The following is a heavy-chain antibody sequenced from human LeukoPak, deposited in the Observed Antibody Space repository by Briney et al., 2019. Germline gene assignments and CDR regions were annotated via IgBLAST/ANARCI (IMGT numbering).Heavy chain of an antibody. CDR3: ARLGGYSYGYLDY. J-gene: IGHJ4*02. Sequence: ALVKVSCKASGYTFTSYAMHWVRQAPGQRLEWMGWINAGNGNTKYSQKFQGRVTITRDISASTAYMELSSLRSEDTAVYYCARLGGYSYGYLDYWGQGTLVTVSS. D-gene: IGHD5-18*01. V-gene: IGHV1-3*01. CDR2: INAGNGNT. CDR1: GYTFTSYA.